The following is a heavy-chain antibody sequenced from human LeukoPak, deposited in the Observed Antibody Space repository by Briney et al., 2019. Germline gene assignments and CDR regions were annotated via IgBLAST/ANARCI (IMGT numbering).Heavy chain of an antibody. CDR1: RFTFNSYA. V-gene: IGHV3-23*01. CDR2: IGGSNGIT. D-gene: IGHD1-26*01. J-gene: IGHJ4*02. Sequence: SGGSLRLSCAASRFTFNSYAMSWVRQAPGKGLEWVSVIGGSNGITFYVGSVKGQFTISRDNSKNTLYLQMNSLRAEDTAVYYCAKNSGSYSCFDYWGQGILVTVSS. CDR3: AKNSGSYSCFDY.